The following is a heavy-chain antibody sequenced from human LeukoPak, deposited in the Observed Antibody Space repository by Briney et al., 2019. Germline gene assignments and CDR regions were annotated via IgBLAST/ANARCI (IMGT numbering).Heavy chain of an antibody. J-gene: IGHJ4*02. D-gene: IGHD1-26*01. V-gene: IGHV1-2*02. CDR1: GYTFGGYY. CDR3: ARDFQNNKWYGGPGYYFDF. CDR2: INPNSGAT. Sequence: ASVTVSCKTSGYTFGGYYIQWVRQAPGQGLEWMGWINPNSGATKYAQKFQGRVTLTRDTSINTAYMELSSLNINDTAVYYCARDFQNNKWYGGPGYYFDFWGQGTLVTVSS.